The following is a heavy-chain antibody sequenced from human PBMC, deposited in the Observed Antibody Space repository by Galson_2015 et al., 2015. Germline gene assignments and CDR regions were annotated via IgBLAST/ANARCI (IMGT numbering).Heavy chain of an antibody. CDR1: GGSISSSSYY. Sequence: TLSLTCIVSGGSISSSSYYWGWIRQPPGKRLEWIGSIYYSGNTYYNPSLKSRVTISVDTSKNQFSLKLRSVTAADTAVYYCARRGWGASFDSWGQGTLVTVSS. J-gene: IGHJ4*02. CDR2: IYYSGNT. CDR3: ARRGWGASFDS. D-gene: IGHD3-16*01. V-gene: IGHV4-39*07.